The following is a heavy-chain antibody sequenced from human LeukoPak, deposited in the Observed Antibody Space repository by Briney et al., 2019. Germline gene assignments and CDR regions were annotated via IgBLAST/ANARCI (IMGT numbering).Heavy chain of an antibody. Sequence: SETLSLTCTVSGGSISSYYWSWIRQPPGKGLEWIGYIYYSGSTNYNPSLKSRVTISVDTSKNQFSLKLSSVTAADTAVYYCARGSPLTYYYYYMDVWGKGTTVTVSS. CDR3: ARGSPLTYYYYYMDV. J-gene: IGHJ6*03. CDR2: IYYSGST. CDR1: GGSISSYY. D-gene: IGHD4/OR15-4a*01. V-gene: IGHV4-59*01.